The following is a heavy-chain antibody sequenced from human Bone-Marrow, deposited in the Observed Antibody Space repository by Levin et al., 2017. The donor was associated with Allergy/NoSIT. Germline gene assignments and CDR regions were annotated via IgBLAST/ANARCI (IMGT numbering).Heavy chain of an antibody. CDR2: IKQDGSEK. CDR1: GFTFSSYW. CDR3: ARDRYYYDSSGYYSVYGMDG. D-gene: IGHD3-22*01. Sequence: GESLKISCAASGFTFSSYWMSWVRQAPGKGLEWVANIKQDGSEKYYVDSVKGRFTISRDNAKNSLYLQMNSLRAEDTAVYYCARDRYYYDSSGYYSVYGMDGWGQGTTVTVSS. V-gene: IGHV3-7*01. J-gene: IGHJ6*02.